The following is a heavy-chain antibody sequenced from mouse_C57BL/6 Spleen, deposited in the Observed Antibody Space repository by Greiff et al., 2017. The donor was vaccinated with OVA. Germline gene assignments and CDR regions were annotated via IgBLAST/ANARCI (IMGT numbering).Heavy chain of an antibody. CDR1: GYTFTSYW. Sequence: QVQLQQPGAELVKPGASVKVSCTASGYTFTSYWMHWVKQRPGQGLEWIGRIHPSDSATNYNQKFKGKATLTVDKSSSTAYMQLSSLTSEDSEVYDSAIPGPDYGSSYIDDWGQGTTLTVSS. V-gene: IGHV1-74*01. CDR3: AIPGPDYGSSYIDD. D-gene: IGHD1-1*01. CDR2: IHPSDSAT. J-gene: IGHJ2*01.